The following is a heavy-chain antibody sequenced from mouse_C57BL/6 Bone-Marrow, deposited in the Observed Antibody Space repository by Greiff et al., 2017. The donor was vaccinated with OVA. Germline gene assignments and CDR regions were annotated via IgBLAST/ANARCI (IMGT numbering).Heavy chain of an antibody. D-gene: IGHD1-1*01. CDR1: GYTFTDYN. J-gene: IGHJ1*03. V-gene: IGHV1-22*01. CDR3: VLYYGSSYVGFDV. CDR2: INPNNGGT. Sequence: VQLQQSGPELVKPGASVKMSCKASGYTFTDYNMHWVKQSHGKSLEWIGYINPNNGGTSYNQKFKGKATLTVNKSSSTAYMELRSLTSEDSAVYYCVLYYGSSYVGFDVWGTGTTVTVSS.